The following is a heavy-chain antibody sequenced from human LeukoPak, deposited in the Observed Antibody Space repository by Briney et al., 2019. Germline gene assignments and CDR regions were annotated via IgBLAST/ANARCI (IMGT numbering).Heavy chain of an antibody. CDR3: ARVGAPWGAFDI. CDR1: GGSISSHY. J-gene: IGHJ3*02. V-gene: IGHV4-59*11. CDR2: ISYSGTT. D-gene: IGHD3-16*01. Sequence: SETLSLTCTVSGGSISSHYWTWIRQSPGKGLEWIGYISYSGTTDYNPSLKSRVTISGDTAKTHFSLRLTSVTAADTAVYFCARVGAPWGAFDIWGPGTMVIVSS.